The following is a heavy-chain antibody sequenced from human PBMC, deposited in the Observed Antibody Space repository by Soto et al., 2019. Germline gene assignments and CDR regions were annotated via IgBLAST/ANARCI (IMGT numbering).Heavy chain of an antibody. Sequence: SDPLSLTCTGSGGAISSDDWSWIRQPPGTGLEWIEYFYYSGSTNSNPSLKMRVTISVDTSNNHFSLNLSSATAAHTAMYYCARAVAALALTLGYCDYWGQGTLVTVSS. CDR2: FYYSGST. CDR3: ARAVAALALTLGYCDY. V-gene: IGHV4-59*07. J-gene: IGHJ4*02. CDR1: GGAISSDD. D-gene: IGHD6-6*01.